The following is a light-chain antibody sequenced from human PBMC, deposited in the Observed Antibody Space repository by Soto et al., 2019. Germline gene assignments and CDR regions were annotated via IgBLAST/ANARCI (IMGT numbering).Light chain of an antibody. CDR1: RSVSSY. J-gene: IGKJ4*01. V-gene: IGKV3-11*01. Sequence: ASRSVSSYLAWYQQKPGQAPRLLIYDVSNRASGIPARFSGSGSGTDFTLTIICLQPEHFAPYYCQKGTRPPLSFAGGTKVDIK. CDR2: DVS. CDR3: QKGTRPPLS.